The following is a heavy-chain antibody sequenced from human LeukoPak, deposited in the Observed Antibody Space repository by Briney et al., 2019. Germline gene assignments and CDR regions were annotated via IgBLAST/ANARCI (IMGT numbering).Heavy chain of an antibody. CDR3: TTDQLVSDC. CDR1: GFTFGSYG. D-gene: IGHD3-10*01. J-gene: IGHJ4*02. Sequence: GGSLRLSCAASGFTFGSYGMHWVRQAPGKGLEWVAVIWYDGSNKYYADSVKGRFTISRDNSKNTLYLQMNSLKNEDTAVYYCTTDQLVSDCWGQGTLVTVSS. V-gene: IGHV3-30*02. CDR2: IWYDGSNK.